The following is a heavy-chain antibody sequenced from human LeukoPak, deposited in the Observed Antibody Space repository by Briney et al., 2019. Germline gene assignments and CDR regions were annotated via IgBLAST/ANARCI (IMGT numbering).Heavy chain of an antibody. CDR2: LTNSGGTT. CDR1: GFTFSSYA. D-gene: IGHD5-24*01. V-gene: IGHV3-23*05. Sequence: GGSLRLSCVASGFTFSSYAMGWVRQAPGKRPEWVSSLTNSGGTTYYVDSVKGRFTISRDNSKNTLYLHMNSLRAEDTAMYYCAKKRDAFDIWGQGTVVAVSS. J-gene: IGHJ3*02. CDR3: AKKRDAFDI.